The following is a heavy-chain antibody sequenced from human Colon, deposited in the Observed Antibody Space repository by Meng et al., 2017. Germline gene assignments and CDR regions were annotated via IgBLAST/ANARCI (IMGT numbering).Heavy chain of an antibody. CDR3: ARDHMGSLDY. D-gene: IGHD1-26*01. CDR1: GGSVSSAGYQ. CDR2: AST. J-gene: IGHJ4*02. V-gene: IGHV4-61*08. Sequence: QLPGSGPGLVRPSETLPLICSVSGGSVSSAGYQWSWIRQPPGKGLEWIGYASTNYNPSLKSRVTISVDTSKNQFSLRLTSVTAADTAVHYCARDHMGSLDYWGQGILVTVSS.